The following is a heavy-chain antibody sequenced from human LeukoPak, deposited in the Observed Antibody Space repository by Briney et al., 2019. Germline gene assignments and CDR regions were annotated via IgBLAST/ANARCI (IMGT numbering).Heavy chain of an antibody. D-gene: IGHD3-10*01. CDR1: GFTFSSYG. CDR2: ISYDGSNK. Sequence: HSGGSLRLSCAASGFTFSSYGMHWVRQAPGKGLEWVAVISYDGSNKYYADSVKGRFTISRDNSKNTLYLQMNSLRAEDTAVYYCAKDYYGSGSSVGYWGQGTLVTVSS. J-gene: IGHJ4*02. CDR3: AKDYYGSGSSVGY. V-gene: IGHV3-30*18.